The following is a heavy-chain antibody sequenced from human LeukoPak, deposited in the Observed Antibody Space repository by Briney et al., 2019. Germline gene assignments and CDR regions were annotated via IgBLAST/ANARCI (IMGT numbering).Heavy chain of an antibody. CDR1: GYKFGNYW. Sequence: GESLKISCQTSGYKFGNYWIGWVRQKPGQGLEWMGIIYCDDFDTRYSPSFQGHVTISADKSETTAYLQWQSLEASDTGIYYCARSEWLLPRGGFDFWGQGTRVVVSS. V-gene: IGHV5-51*01. D-gene: IGHD3-3*01. CDR2: IYCDDFDT. CDR3: ARSEWLLPRGGFDF. J-gene: IGHJ5*01.